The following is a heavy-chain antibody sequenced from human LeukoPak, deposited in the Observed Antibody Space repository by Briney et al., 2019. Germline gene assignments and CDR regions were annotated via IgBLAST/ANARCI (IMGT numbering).Heavy chain of an antibody. V-gene: IGHV3-15*01. CDR1: GFTFSNAW. D-gene: IGHD3-3*01. CDR2: IKSKTDGGTT. Sequence: GGSLRLSCAASGFTFSNAWMSWVRQAPGKGLEWVGRIKSKTDGGTTDYAAPVKGRFTISRDDSKNTLYLQMNSLKTEDTAVYYCTTDPSLTYYDFWSGYYFGYWGQGTLVTVSS. CDR3: TTDPSLTYYDFWSGYYFGY. J-gene: IGHJ4*02.